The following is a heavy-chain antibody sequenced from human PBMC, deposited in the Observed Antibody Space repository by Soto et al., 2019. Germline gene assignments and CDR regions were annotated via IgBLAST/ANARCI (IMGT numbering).Heavy chain of an antibody. CDR3: ARSRFKSRGLIAARLFDY. CDR2: INHSGST. Sequence: ASETLSLTCAVYGGSFSGYYWSWIRQPPGKGLEWIGEINHSGSTNYNPSLKSRVTISVDTSKNQFSLKLSSVTAADTAVYYCARSRFKSRGLIAARLFDYWGQGTLVTVSS. CDR1: GGSFSGYY. J-gene: IGHJ4*02. D-gene: IGHD6-6*01. V-gene: IGHV4-34*01.